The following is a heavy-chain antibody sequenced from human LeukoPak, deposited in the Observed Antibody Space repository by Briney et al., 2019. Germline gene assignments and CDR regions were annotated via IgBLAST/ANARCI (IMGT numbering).Heavy chain of an antibody. CDR1: GFTFSNYL. D-gene: IGHD3-16*01. J-gene: IGHJ6*03. CDR2: VNTIGSST. Sequence: GVTLTLSCAASGFTFSNYLVHWVRQPPGKGLVWVSRVNTIGSSTLYAAPVNGRFTISRDNARNTLNLQMTSLRVEDTAVYYCVRARPRTVPGYDFYMDVWGRGATVTIS. V-gene: IGHV3-74*01. CDR3: VRARPRTVPGYDFYMDV.